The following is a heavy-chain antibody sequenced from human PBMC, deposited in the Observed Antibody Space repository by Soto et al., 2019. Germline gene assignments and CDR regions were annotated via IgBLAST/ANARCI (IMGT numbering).Heavy chain of an antibody. CDR1: GFTFSNAW. J-gene: IGHJ4*02. CDR3: TTDKLESYSGYDYSVLSDY. D-gene: IGHD5-12*01. Sequence: PGGSLRLSCAASGFTFSNAWMNWVRQAPGKGLEWVGRIKSKTDGGTTDYAAPVKGRFTISRDDSKNTLYLQMNNLKTEETAEYYCTTDKLESYSGYDYSVLSDYWGQGTLVTVSS. V-gene: IGHV3-15*07. CDR2: IKSKTDGGTT.